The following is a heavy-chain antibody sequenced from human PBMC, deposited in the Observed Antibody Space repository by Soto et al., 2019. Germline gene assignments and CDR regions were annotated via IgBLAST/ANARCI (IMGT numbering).Heavy chain of an antibody. V-gene: IGHV3-7*03. Sequence: VGSLRLSCAASGFTFSRYWMSWVRQAPGKGLEWVANIKQDGSEKYYVDSVKGRFTISRDNAKNSLYLQMSSLRAEDTAVYYCATESGIAVAATDIDYWGQGALVTVSS. D-gene: IGHD6-19*01. CDR1: GFTFSRYW. CDR3: ATESGIAVAATDIDY. CDR2: IKQDGSEK. J-gene: IGHJ4*02.